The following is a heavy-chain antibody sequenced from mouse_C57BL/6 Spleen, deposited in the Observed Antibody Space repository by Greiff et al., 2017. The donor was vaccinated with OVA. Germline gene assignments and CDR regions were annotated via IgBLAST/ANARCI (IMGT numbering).Heavy chain of an antibody. J-gene: IGHJ1*03. D-gene: IGHD1-1*01. Sequence: VQLKESGAELVRPGSSVKMSCKTSGYTFTSYGINWVKQRPGQGLEWIGYIYIGNGYTEYNEKFKGKATLTSDTSSSTAYMQLSSLTSEDSAIYFCASFFTTVVATEWYFDVWGTGTTVTVSS. CDR1: GYTFTSYG. CDR2: IYIGNGYT. CDR3: ASFFTTVVATEWYFDV. V-gene: IGHV1-58*01.